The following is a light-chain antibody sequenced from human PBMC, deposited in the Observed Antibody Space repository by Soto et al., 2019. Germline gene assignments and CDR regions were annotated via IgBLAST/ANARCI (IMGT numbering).Light chain of an antibody. J-gene: IGKJ2*01. CDR3: MQGTHLPPYT. V-gene: IGKV2-30*01. CDR2: KVS. CDR1: QSLAYSDGNTY. Sequence: DVVMPQSPLSLPVTLGQPASISCRSSQSLAYSDGNTYLNWFQQRPGQSPRRLIYKVSNRDSGVPDRFSGSGSGTDFTLKISRVEAEDVGVYYCMQGTHLPPYTFGQGTKLEIK.